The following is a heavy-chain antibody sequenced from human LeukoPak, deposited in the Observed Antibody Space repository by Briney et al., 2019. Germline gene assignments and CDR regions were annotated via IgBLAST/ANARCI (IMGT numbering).Heavy chain of an antibody. CDR3: AREGYYGSGSSPGAFDI. V-gene: IGHV4-59*01. J-gene: IGHJ3*02. D-gene: IGHD3-10*01. CDR1: GGSISSYY. CDR2: IYSSGST. Sequence: SETLSLTCTVSGGSISSYYWSWIRQPPGKGLEWIGYIYSSGSTNYNPSLKSRVTISVDTSKNQFSLKLSSVTAADTAVYYCAREGYYGSGSSPGAFDIWGQGTMVTVSS.